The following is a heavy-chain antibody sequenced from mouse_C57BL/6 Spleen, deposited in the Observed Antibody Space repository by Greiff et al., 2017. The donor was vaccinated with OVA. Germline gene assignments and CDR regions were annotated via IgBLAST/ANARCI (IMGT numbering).Heavy chain of an antibody. CDR3: SSPSGSSYACIAY. J-gene: IGHJ3*01. D-gene: IGHD1-1*01. CDR1: GYTFTGYW. Sequence: QVQLQQPGAELVKPGASVKLSCKASGYTFTGYWMHWVKQRPGQGLEWIGMIPPNSGSPNSNEKFKSKAKLTVDKSACTAYMQLSSLTSEDSAVYYFSSPSGSSYACIAYWGQGTLVTVSA. CDR2: IPPNSGSP. V-gene: IGHV1-64*01.